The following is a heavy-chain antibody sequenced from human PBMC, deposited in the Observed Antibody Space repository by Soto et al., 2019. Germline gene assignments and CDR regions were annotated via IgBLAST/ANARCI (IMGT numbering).Heavy chain of an antibody. V-gene: IGHV3-23*01. J-gene: IGHJ4*02. D-gene: IGHD3-22*01. CDR1: GFTFSSYA. Sequence: GGSLRLSCAASGFTFSSYAMSWVRQAPGKGLEWVSAISGSGGSTYYADSVKGRFTISRDNSKNTLYLQMNSLRAEDTAVYYCAKDHPAYYYDSSGYQPFDYWGQGTLVTVSS. CDR2: ISGSGGST. CDR3: AKDHPAYYYDSSGYQPFDY.